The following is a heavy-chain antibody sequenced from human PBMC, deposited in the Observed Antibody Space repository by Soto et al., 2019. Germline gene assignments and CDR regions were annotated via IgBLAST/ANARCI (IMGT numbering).Heavy chain of an antibody. CDR1: GFTFDDYT. J-gene: IGHJ6*02. CDR2: ISWDGGST. V-gene: IGHV3-43*01. CDR3: AKDQTSGSYDYYYYGMDV. D-gene: IGHD1-26*01. Sequence: EVQLVESGGVVVQPGGSLRLSCAASGFTFDDYTMHWVRQAPGKGLEWVSLISWDGGSTYYADSVKGRFTIPRDNSKNSLYLQMNSLRTEDTALYYCAKDQTSGSYDYYYYGMDVWGQGTTVTVSS.